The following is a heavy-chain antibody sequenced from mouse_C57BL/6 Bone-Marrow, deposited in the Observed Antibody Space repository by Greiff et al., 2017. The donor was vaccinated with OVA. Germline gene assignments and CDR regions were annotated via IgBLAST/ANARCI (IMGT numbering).Heavy chain of an antibody. CDR3: ARHPLYYGSGYFDV. Sequence: EVMLVESGGDLVKPGGSLKLSCAASGFTFSSYGMSWVRQTPDKRLEWVATISSGGSYTYYPDSVKGRFTISRDNAKNTLYLQMSSLKSEDTAMYYCARHPLYYGSGYFDVWGTGTTVTVSS. J-gene: IGHJ1*03. V-gene: IGHV5-6*01. D-gene: IGHD1-1*01. CDR1: GFTFSSYG. CDR2: ISSGGSYT.